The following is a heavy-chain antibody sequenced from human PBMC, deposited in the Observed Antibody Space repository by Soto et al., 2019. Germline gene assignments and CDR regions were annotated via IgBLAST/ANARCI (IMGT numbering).Heavy chain of an antibody. CDR1: GGSISSGDYY. V-gene: IGHV4-30-4*01. D-gene: IGHD6-6*01. Sequence: SETLSLTCTVSGGSISSGDYYWSWIRQPPGKGLEWIGYIYYSGSTYYNPSLKSRVTISVDTSKNQFSLKLSSVTAADTAVYYCARDLGSSSSLGWFDPWGQGTLVTVSS. CDR2: IYYSGST. J-gene: IGHJ5*02. CDR3: ARDLGSSSSLGWFDP.